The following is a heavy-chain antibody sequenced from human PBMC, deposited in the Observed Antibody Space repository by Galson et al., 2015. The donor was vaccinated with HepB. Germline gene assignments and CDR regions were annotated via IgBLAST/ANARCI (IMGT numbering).Heavy chain of an antibody. J-gene: IGHJ3*02. CDR1: GFTFSSYS. Sequence: SLRLSCAASGFTFSSYSMNWVRQAPGKGLEWVSSISSSSSYIYYADSVKGRFTISRDNAKNSLYLQMNSLRAEDTAVYYCARERIWGAMSAFDIWGQGTMVTVSS. D-gene: IGHD2-2*01. CDR2: ISSSSSYI. CDR3: ARERIWGAMSAFDI. V-gene: IGHV3-21*01.